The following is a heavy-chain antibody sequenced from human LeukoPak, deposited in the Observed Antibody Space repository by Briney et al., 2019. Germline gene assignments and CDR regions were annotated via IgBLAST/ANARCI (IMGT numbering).Heavy chain of an antibody. CDR3: ARLHGSYSGFGYYYYMDV. CDR2: IYYSGST. Sequence: SETLSLTCTVSGGSISSYYWSWIRQPPGKGLEWIGYIYYSGSTNYNPSLKSRVTISVDTSKNQFSLKLSSVTAADTAVYYCARLHGSYSGFGYYYYMDVWGKGTTATVSS. CDR1: GGSISSYY. D-gene: IGHD1-26*01. V-gene: IGHV4-59*01. J-gene: IGHJ6*03.